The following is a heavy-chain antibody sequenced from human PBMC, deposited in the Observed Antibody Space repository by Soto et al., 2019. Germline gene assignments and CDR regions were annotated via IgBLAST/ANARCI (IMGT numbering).Heavy chain of an antibody. Sequence: GGSLRLSCAASGFTFSSYAMSWVRQAPGKGLEWVSAISGSGGSTYYADSVKGRFTISRDNSKNTLYLQMNSLRAEDTAVYYCATRSPQITMVRGVISTFDYWGQGTLVTVSS. CDR3: ATRSPQITMVRGVISTFDY. D-gene: IGHD3-10*01. V-gene: IGHV3-23*01. J-gene: IGHJ4*02. CDR1: GFTFSSYA. CDR2: ISGSGGST.